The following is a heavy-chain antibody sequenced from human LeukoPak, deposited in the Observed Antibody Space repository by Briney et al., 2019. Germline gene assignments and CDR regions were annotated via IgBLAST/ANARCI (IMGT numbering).Heavy chain of an antibody. CDR3: AGDPGSITIFGVVIPRYYYYYYMDV. CDR2: INPSGGST. Sequence: ASVKVSCKASGYTFTSYYMHWVRQAPGQGLEWMGIINPSGGSTSYAQKFQGRVTMTRDMSTSTVYMELSSLRSEDTAVYYCAGDPGSITIFGVVIPRYYYYYYMDVWGKGTTVTVSS. J-gene: IGHJ6*03. V-gene: IGHV1-46*01. D-gene: IGHD3-3*01. CDR1: GYTFTSYY.